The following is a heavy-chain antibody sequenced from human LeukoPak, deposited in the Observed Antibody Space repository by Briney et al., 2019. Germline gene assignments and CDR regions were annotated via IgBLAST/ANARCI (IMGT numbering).Heavy chain of an antibody. V-gene: IGHV3-23*01. CDR3: ATGYSYATH. J-gene: IGHJ4*02. D-gene: IGHD5-18*01. Sequence: GGSLRLSCAASGFIFSNSGMHWVRQAPGKGLEWVSGISGGGSTYYADSVKGRFTISRDNSKNTLYLQMNSLRAEDTAVFYCATGYSYATHWGQGTLVTVSS. CDR2: ISGGGST. CDR1: GFIFSNSG.